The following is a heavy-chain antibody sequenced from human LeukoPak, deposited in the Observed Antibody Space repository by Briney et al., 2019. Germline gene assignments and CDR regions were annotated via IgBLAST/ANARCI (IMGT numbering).Heavy chain of an antibody. Sequence: PSETLSLTCAVYGGSFSGYYWSWIRQPPGKGLEWIGEINHSGSTNYNPSLKSRVTISVDTSKNQFSLKLSSVTAADTAVYYCARGSSGWYGDEYFQHWGQGTLVTVSS. J-gene: IGHJ1*01. D-gene: IGHD6-19*01. CDR2: INHSGST. CDR1: GGSFSGYY. V-gene: IGHV4-34*01. CDR3: ARGSSGWYGDEYFQH.